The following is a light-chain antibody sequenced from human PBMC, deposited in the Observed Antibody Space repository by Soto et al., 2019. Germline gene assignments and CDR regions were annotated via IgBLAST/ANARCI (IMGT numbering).Light chain of an antibody. J-gene: IGKJ3*01. V-gene: IGKV3-20*01. CDR2: GAS. CDR3: QQYGSSPLFA. Sequence: EIVLTQSPGTLSLSPGERATLSCRASQSVSSNYLAWYQQKPGQAPRLLIYGASSRATGIPDRFSGSGSGTAVSLTISSLEPEDFAVYYCQQYGSSPLFAFGPGTEVDLK. CDR1: QSVSSNY.